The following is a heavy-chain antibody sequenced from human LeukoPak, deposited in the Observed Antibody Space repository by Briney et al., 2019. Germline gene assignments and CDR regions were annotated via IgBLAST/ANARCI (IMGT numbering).Heavy chain of an antibody. D-gene: IGHD2-15*01. CDR2: IWYDGSNK. J-gene: IGHJ3*02. CDR3: ARSRGYCSGGSCYPDAFDI. CDR1: GFTFSSYG. V-gene: IGHV3-33*01. Sequence: GGSLRLSCAASGFTFSSYGMYWVRQAPGKGLEWVAVIWYDGSNKYYADSVKGRFTISRDNSKNTLYLQMNSLRAEDTAVYYCARSRGYCSGGSCYPDAFDIWGQGTMVTVSS.